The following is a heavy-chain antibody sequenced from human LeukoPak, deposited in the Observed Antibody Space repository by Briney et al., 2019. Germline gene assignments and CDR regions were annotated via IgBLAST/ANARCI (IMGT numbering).Heavy chain of an antibody. CDR1: GYSFTSYW. J-gene: IGHJ4*02. CDR2: IYPGDSDT. CDR3: ARVYCSSTSCSKATLDY. V-gene: IGHV5-51*01. D-gene: IGHD2-2*01. Sequence: GESLKISCKGSGYSFTSYWIGWVRQMPGKGLEWMGIIYPGDSDTRYSPSFQGQVTISADKSISTAYLQWSSLKASDTAMYYCARVYCSSTSCSKATLDYWGQGTLVTVSS.